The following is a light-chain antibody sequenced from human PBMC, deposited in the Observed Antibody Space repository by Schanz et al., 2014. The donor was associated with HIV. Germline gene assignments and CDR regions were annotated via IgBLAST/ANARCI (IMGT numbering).Light chain of an antibody. V-gene: IGLV2-14*03. CDR1: SSDVGGYNY. CDR2: DVN. CDR3: SSYTTNGTWL. Sequence: QSALTQPPSASGSPGQSVTISCTGTSSDVGGYNYLSWFQQHPGKAPKLIIYDVNYRPSGSSNRFSGSKSGSTASLAIFGLQAEDEADYYCSSYTTNGTWLFGGGTKLTVL. J-gene: IGLJ3*02.